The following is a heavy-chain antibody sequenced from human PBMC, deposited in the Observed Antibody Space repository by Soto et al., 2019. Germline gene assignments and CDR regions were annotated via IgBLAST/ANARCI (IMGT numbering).Heavy chain of an antibody. CDR3: ARDTGILRPYNWFDP. D-gene: IGHD1-20*01. CDR1: GYTFTSYG. J-gene: IGHJ5*02. CDR2: ISAYNGNT. Sequence: GASVKVSCKASGYTFTSYGISWVRQAPGQGLEWMGWISAYNGNTNYAQKLQGRVTMTTGTSTSTAYMELRSLRSDDAAVYYCARDTGILRPYNWFDPWGQGTLVTVSS. V-gene: IGHV1-18*04.